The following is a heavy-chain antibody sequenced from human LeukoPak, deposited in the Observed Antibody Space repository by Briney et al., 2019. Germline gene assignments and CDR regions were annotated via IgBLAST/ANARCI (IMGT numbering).Heavy chain of an antibody. V-gene: IGHV3-48*03. CDR1: GFALSTYE. J-gene: IGHJ3*02. D-gene: IGHD2-15*01. CDR2: ISSSPSHT. CDR3: ARDVSSSARAFDI. Sequence: GGSLRLSCAASGFALSTYEMTWVRQAPGKGLEWVSFISSSPSHTFYADSVKGRFTIFRDTAKNSLYLQMNNLRGEDTAVYYCARDVSSSARAFDIWGQGTMVAVS.